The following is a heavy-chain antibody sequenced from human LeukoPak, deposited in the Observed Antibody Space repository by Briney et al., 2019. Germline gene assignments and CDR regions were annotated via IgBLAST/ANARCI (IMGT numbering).Heavy chain of an antibody. V-gene: IGHV1-8*01. Sequence: ASVTVSCKASGYTFTSYDINWVRQAAGHGLEWMGKVDPNTGNTAYSQKFQGRVTMTRSTSITTAYMELSSLRSEDTAVYYCARNYYDSSGLLLWGQGTLVTVSS. D-gene: IGHD3-22*01. J-gene: IGHJ4*02. CDR2: VDPNTGNT. CDR1: GYTFTSYD. CDR3: ARNYYDSSGLLL.